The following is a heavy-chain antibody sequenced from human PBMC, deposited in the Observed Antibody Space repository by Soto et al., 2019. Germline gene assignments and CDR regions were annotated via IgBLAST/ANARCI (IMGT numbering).Heavy chain of an antibody. Sequence: QVQLVESGGGVVQPGRSLRLSCAACGFTFSTHAMHWVRQAPGKGLECVAIVSFDGSNKYYADSVKGRFTISRDNSKNTLYLQMSGLTPEDTAFYYCARDQTGITTAGGGRIDRWGQGTLVTVSS. V-gene: IGHV3-30-3*01. CDR3: ARDQTGITTAGGGRIDR. D-gene: IGHD6-13*01. CDR1: GFTFSTHA. J-gene: IGHJ5*02. CDR2: VSFDGSNK.